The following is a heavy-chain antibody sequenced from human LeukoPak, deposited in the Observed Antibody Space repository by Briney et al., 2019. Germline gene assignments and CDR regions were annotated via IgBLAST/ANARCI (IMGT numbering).Heavy chain of an antibody. Sequence: SETLSLTCAVYGGSFSGHYWSWIRQPPGQGLEWIGEINHSGSTNYNPSLKSRVTISVDTSKNQFSLKLSSVTAADTAVYYCARLGSGGDPYYYYYGMDVWGQGTTVTVSS. CDR2: INHSGST. J-gene: IGHJ6*02. CDR1: GGSFSGHY. V-gene: IGHV4-34*01. D-gene: IGHD4-17*01. CDR3: ARLGSGGDPYYYYYGMDV.